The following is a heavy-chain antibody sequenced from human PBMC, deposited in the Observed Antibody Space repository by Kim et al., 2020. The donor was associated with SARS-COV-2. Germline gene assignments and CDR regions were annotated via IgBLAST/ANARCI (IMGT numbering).Heavy chain of an antibody. J-gene: IGHJ4*02. V-gene: IGHV4-59*01. CDR3: ARARIAVAGHYFDY. D-gene: IGHD6-19*01. Sequence: NPSLNSRVTISGDPSKTRFSLKLTSVTAADTAVYYCARARIAVAGHYFDYWGQGTLVTVSS.